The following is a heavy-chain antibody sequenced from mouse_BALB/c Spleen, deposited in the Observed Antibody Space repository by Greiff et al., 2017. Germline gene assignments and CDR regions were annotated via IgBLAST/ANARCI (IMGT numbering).Heavy chain of an antibody. D-gene: IGHD1-1*02. CDR1: GYTFTSYW. V-gene: IGHV1-87*01. CDR3: ARWRLVDGSDYFDY. CDR2: IYPGDGDT. J-gene: IGHJ2*01. Sequence: QVQLQQSGAELARPGASVKLSCKASGYTFTSYWMQWVKQRPGQGLEWIGAIYPGDGDTRYTQKFKGKATLTADKSSSTAYMQLSSLASEDSAVYYCARWRLVDGSDYFDYWGQGTTLTVSS.